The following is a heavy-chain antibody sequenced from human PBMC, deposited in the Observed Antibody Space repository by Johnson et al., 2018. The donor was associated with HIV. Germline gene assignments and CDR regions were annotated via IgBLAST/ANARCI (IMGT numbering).Heavy chain of an antibody. D-gene: IGHD1-1*01. V-gene: IGHV3-9*01. CDR1: GFTFDDYA. CDR3: SREGRNAADAFDI. Sequence: LVESGGGLVQPGRSLRLSCAASGFTFDDYAMHWVRQVPGKGLEWVSGISWNSGNIGYADSVKGRFTISRDNSKNSLYLQMNSLRAEDTAVYYCSREGRNAADAFDIWGQGTMVTVSS. J-gene: IGHJ3*02. CDR2: ISWNSGNI.